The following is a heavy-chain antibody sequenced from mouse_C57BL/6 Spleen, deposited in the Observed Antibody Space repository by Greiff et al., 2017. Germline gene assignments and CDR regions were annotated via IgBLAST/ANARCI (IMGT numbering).Heavy chain of an antibody. CDR1: GFTFSNYW. V-gene: IGHV6-3*01. CDR3: TEPRELGPCFDY. J-gene: IGHJ3*01. CDR2: IRLKSDNYAS. Sequence: EVKLQESGGGLVQPGGSMKLSCVASGFTFSNYWMNWVRQSPEKGLEWVAQIRLKSDNYASHYEESVKGRFTISRDDSKSSVYLQMNNLRAEDTGIYYCTEPRELGPCFDYWGQGTLVTVSA. D-gene: IGHD4-1*01.